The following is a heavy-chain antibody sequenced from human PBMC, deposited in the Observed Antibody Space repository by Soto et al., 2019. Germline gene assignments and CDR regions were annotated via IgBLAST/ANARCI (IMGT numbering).Heavy chain of an antibody. Sequence: ESLKISCKGSGYRFTSYWISWVRQMPGKGLEGMGRIEPRDSYTNYSPSFQGHVTISADKSISTAYLQWSSLKASDTAMYYCSRHVMDIVATFPNWFDPWAQGTLVTVSS. CDR1: GYRFTSYW. CDR3: SRHVMDIVATFPNWFDP. J-gene: IGHJ5*02. D-gene: IGHD5-12*01. CDR2: IEPRDSYT. V-gene: IGHV5-10-1*01.